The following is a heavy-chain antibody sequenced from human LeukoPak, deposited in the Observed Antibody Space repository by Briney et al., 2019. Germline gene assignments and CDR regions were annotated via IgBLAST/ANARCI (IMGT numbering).Heavy chain of an antibody. J-gene: IGHJ4*02. CDR1: GFTFSSSA. V-gene: IGHV3-23*01. D-gene: IGHD2-15*01. CDR3: AKQLGYCSDGSCYFPY. Sequence: GGSLRLSCAASGFTFSSSAMSWVRQAPGKGLEWVSAISNNGGYTYYADSVQGRFIISRDDSKSTLCLQMNSLRAEDTAVYYCAKQLGYCSDGSCYFPYWGQGTLVTVSS. CDR2: ISNNGGYT.